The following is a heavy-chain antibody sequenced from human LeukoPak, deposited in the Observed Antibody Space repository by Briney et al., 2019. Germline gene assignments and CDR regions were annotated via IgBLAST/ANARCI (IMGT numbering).Heavy chain of an antibody. CDR3: ARIGSYPYYFDY. J-gene: IGHJ4*02. V-gene: IGHV3-48*04. CDR2: ISTTGNTI. D-gene: IGHD1-26*01. CDR1: GFTFGNAW. Sequence: KPGGSLRLSCAASGFTFGNAWMNWVRQAPGKGLEWVSYISTTGNTIYYADSVKGRFTISRDNAKKSLYLQMNSLRAEDTAVYYCARIGSYPYYFDYWGQGALVTVSS.